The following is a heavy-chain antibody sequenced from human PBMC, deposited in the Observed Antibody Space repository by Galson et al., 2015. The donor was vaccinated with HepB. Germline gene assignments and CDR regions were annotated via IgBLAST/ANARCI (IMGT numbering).Heavy chain of an antibody. Sequence: SGAEVKMPGESLKISCKGSGYSFSNYWIGWVRQMPGKGLEWMGLIYPGDSDTRYSPSFQGQVAISADKSICTAYLQWSSLKAADTAMYYCTRQAGGNTWEDYWGQGTLVTVSS. J-gene: IGHJ4*02. CDR2: IYPGDSDT. CDR3: TRQAGGNTWEDY. V-gene: IGHV5-51*01. CDR1: GYSFSNYW. D-gene: IGHD1-26*01.